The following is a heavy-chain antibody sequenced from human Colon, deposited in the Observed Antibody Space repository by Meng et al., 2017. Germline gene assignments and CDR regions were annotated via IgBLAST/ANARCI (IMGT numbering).Heavy chain of an antibody. CDR1: GGSNSSGGYY. J-gene: IGHJ4*02. D-gene: IGHD2-21*01. CDR2: ISNSGST. CDR3: ARTGLHSYYFDY. Sequence: QVRLQESGPGLLKPSQTLSLTCTGSGGSNSSGGYYWSWIRQHPGKGLEWIGYISNSGSTYYNPSLKSRTTISIDTSKNQFSLNLFSLTVADTAVYYCARTGLHSYYFDYWGQGTLVTVSS. V-gene: IGHV4-31*02.